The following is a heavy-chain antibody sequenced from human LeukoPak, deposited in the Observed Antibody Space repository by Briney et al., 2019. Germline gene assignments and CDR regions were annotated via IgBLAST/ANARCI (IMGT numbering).Heavy chain of an antibody. CDR3: ARSGGLGIVGATMGY. D-gene: IGHD1-26*01. Sequence: GRSLRLSCAASGFTFSSYAMHWVRQAPGKGLEWVAVISYDGSNKYYADSVKGRFTISRDNSKNTLYLQMNSLRAEDTAVYYCARSGGLGIVGATMGYWGQGTLVTVSS. CDR2: ISYDGSNK. J-gene: IGHJ4*02. V-gene: IGHV3-30-3*01. CDR1: GFTFSSYA.